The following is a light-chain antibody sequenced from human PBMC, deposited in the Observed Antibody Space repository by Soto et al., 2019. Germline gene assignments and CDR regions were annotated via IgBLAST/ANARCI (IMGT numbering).Light chain of an antibody. V-gene: IGKV1-39*01. CDR3: QQSYSTLT. J-gene: IGKJ4*01. CDR1: QSISSY. CDR2: AAS. Sequence: DIQMTQSPSSLSASVGDRVTITCRASQSISSYLNWYQQKPGKAPTLLIYAASSLQSGVPSRFIGSGSGTDFTLTISTLQPEDFATYYCQQSYSTLTFGGGTKVESK.